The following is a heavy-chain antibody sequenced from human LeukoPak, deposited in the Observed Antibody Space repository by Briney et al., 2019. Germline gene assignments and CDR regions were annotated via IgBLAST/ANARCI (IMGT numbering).Heavy chain of an antibody. CDR2: INPSGGST. V-gene: IGHV1-69*11. Sequence: ASVKVSCKASGGTFSSYAISWVRQAPGQGLEWMGIINPSGGSTSYAQKFQGRVTITADESTSTAYMELSSLRSEDTAVYYCARDSCGGSCHFDYWGQGTLVTVSS. CDR1: GGTFSSYA. CDR3: ARDSCGGSCHFDY. J-gene: IGHJ4*02. D-gene: IGHD2-15*01.